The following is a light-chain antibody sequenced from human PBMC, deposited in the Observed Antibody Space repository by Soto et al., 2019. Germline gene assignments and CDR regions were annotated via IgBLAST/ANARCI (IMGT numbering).Light chain of an antibody. CDR1: QSISSW. CDR2: DAS. V-gene: IGKV1-5*01. Sequence: DIQMTQSPSTLSASVGDRVTITCRASQSISSWLAWYQQKPGKAPKLLIYDASSLESGVPSRFSGSGSGTEFTLTISSLLPDDFATYYCQHPRTFGQGTKVEIK. J-gene: IGKJ1*01. CDR3: QHPRT.